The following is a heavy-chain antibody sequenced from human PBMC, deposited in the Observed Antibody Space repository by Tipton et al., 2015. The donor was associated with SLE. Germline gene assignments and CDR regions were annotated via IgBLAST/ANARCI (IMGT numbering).Heavy chain of an antibody. V-gene: IGHV4-34*01. CDR1: GGSFSGYY. CDR2: ISHSGST. Sequence: LRLSCAVYGGSFSGYYWSWIRQPPGKGLEWIGEISHSGSTNYNPSLKSRVTISVDTSKNQFSLKLSSVTAADTAVYYCAREPVYYYYYMDVWGKGTTVTVSS. CDR3: AREPVYYYYYMDV. J-gene: IGHJ6*03.